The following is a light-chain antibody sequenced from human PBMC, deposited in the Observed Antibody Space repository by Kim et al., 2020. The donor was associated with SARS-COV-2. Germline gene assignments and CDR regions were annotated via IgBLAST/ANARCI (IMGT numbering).Light chain of an antibody. Sequence: SASVDRVIVTCQASQDIENFLNWFQHKPGRAPTLLIYDASELETGVPTRFNGSGSGTHFSLTIATLQSDDTGTYYCQQDADFPLSFGGGTKVDIK. CDR3: QQDADFPLS. CDR2: DAS. V-gene: IGKV1-33*01. J-gene: IGKJ4*01. CDR1: QDIENF.